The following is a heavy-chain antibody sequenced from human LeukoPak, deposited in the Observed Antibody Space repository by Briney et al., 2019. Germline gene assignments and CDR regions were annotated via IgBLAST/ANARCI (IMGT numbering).Heavy chain of an antibody. CDR2: IYSRGST. J-gene: IGHJ3*02. V-gene: IGHV4-4*07. CDR1: GGSISSYY. D-gene: IGHD6-19*01. Sequence: PSETLSLTCTVSGGSISSYYWSWIRQPAGKGLEWIGRIYSRGSTNYNPSLQSRVTMSVDTSKNQIPLRLNSVTAADTAVYYCARDPMAGTFRAFDIWGQGTMVTVSS. CDR3: ARDPMAGTFRAFDI.